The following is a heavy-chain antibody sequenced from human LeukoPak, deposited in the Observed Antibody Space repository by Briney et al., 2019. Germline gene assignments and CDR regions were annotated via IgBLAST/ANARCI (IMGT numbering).Heavy chain of an antibody. D-gene: IGHD3-10*01. J-gene: IGHJ3*02. CDR1: GFTFSSYA. CDR2: ISGSDGST. V-gene: IGHV3-23*01. Sequence: GGSLRLSCAASGFTFSSYAMSWVRQAPGKGLEWVSAISGSDGSTYYADSVKGRFTISRDNSKNTLYLQMNSLRAEDTAVYYCAKALLWFGGHDAFDIWGQGTMVTVSS. CDR3: AKALLWFGGHDAFDI.